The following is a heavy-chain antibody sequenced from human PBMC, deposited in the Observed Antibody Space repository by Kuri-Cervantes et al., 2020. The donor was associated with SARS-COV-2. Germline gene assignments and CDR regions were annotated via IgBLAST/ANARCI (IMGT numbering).Heavy chain of an antibody. CDR2: ISWNSGSI. D-gene: IGHD1-26*01. J-gene: IGHJ4*02. CDR1: GFTFDDYA. Sequence: GGSLRLSCAASGFTFDDYAMHWVRQAPGKGLEWVSGISWNSGSIGYADSVKGRFTISRDNAKNSLYLQMNSLRAEDMALYYCARAGRWELLLGRLAYFDYWGRGTLVTVSS. CDR3: ARAGRWELLLGRLAYFDY. V-gene: IGHV3-9*03.